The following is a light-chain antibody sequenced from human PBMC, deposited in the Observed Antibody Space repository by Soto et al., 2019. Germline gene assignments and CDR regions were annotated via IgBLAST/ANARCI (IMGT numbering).Light chain of an antibody. CDR1: QSISIW. V-gene: IGKV1-5*03. CDR3: QHYNDYSWT. J-gene: IGKJ1*01. CDR2: GTS. Sequence: DIHMTQSPSTLSASVGDRVTITCRASQSISIWLAWYQQKPGRAPNLLIYGTSSLESGVPSRFSGSGSGTEFHLTISSLQPDDFATYYCQHYNDYSWTFGQGPKVEIK.